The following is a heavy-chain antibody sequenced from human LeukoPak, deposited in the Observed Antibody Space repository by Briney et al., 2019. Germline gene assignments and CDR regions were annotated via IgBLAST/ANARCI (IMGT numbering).Heavy chain of an antibody. CDR1: VYTFTGYD. J-gene: IGHJ3*02. Sequence: ASVKVSCKASVYTFTGYDINWVRQAIEQGLDWMGWMNPNSGNTGYAQKFQGRVTITRNTSISTAYMELSSLRSEDTAVYYCARGRSGYSGYDAFDIWGQGTMVTVSS. CDR2: MNPNSGNT. V-gene: IGHV1-8*03. CDR3: ARGRSGYSGYDAFDI. D-gene: IGHD5-12*01.